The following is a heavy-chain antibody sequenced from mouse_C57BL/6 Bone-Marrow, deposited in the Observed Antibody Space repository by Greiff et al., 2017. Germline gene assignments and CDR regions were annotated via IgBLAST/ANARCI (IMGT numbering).Heavy chain of an antibody. D-gene: IGHD2-4*01. J-gene: IGHJ1*03. CDR1: GFTFSSYA. V-gene: IGHV5-4*03. Sequence: EVMLVESGGGLVKPGGSLTLSCAASGFTFSSYAMSWVRQTPEKRLAWVATISDGGSYTYSPDNVKGRFNISRDNAKNNLYLQMSHLKSEDTAMYYCARYYDWYWYFDVWGTGTTVTVSS. CDR2: ISDGGSYT. CDR3: ARYYDWYWYFDV.